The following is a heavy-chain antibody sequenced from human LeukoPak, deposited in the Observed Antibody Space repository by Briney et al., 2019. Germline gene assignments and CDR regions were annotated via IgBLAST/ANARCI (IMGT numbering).Heavy chain of an antibody. J-gene: IGHJ5*02. CDR3: AAGQLPNWFDP. V-gene: IGHV4-61*01. Sequence: PSETLSLTCTVSGGSVSSDSYYWSWIRHPPGKGLEWIGYIYYSGSTNYNPSLKSRVTISVDTSKNQFSLKLSSVTAADTAVYYCAAGQLPNWFDPWGQGTLVTVSS. CDR1: GGSVSSDSYY. D-gene: IGHD2-2*01. CDR2: IYYSGST.